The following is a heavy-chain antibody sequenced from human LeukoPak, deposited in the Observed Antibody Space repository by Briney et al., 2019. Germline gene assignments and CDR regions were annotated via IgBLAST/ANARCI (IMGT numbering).Heavy chain of an antibody. CDR1: GYTFTSYY. CDR3: ARMPPHGYYYYYGMDV. J-gene: IGHJ6*02. V-gene: IGHV1-8*02. Sequence: ASVKVSCKASGYTFTSYYMHWVRQATGQGLEWMGWMNPNSGNTGYAQKFQGRVTMTRNTSISTAYMELSSLRSEDTAVYYCARMPPHGYYYYYGMDVWGQGTTVTVSS. CDR2: MNPNSGNT. D-gene: IGHD2-2*01.